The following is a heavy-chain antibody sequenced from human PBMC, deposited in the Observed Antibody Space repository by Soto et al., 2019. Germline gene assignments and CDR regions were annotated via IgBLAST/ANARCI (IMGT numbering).Heavy chain of an antibody. CDR1: EFSFRSYA. Sequence: GGSLRLSCEASEFSFRSYAMSWVRQAPGEGLEWVSAISSTGDRTDYTNSVKSRLTITKDTSKNQVVLTMTNMDPVDTATYYCAHEIWMSYDFWGQGTLVTVSS. J-gene: IGHJ4*02. CDR3: AHEIWMSYDF. V-gene: IGHV3-23*01. D-gene: IGHD3-10*01. CDR2: ISSTGDRT.